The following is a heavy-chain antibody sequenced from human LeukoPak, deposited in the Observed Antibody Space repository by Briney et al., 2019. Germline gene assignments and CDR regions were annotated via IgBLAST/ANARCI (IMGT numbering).Heavy chain of an antibody. D-gene: IGHD3-10*02. CDR3: AELGITMIGGV. Sequence: QTGGSLRLSCAASGFTFTNYAMSWVRRAPGKGLEWVSGISGSGGYTYYADSVKGRFAISRDNAKNSLYLQMNSLRAEDTAVYYCAELGITMIGGVWGKGTTVTISS. J-gene: IGHJ6*04. V-gene: IGHV3-23*01. CDR1: GFTFTNYA. CDR2: ISGSGGYT.